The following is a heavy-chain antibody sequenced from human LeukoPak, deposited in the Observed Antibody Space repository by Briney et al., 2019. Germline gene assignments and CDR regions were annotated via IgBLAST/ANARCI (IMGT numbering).Heavy chain of an antibody. CDR1: GYTFTSYG. Sequence: ASVKVSCKASGYTFTSYGISWVRQAPGQVLEWMGWISAYNGNTNYAQKLQGRVTMTTDTSTSTAYMELRSLRSDDTAVYYCARDARYCSSTSCPPSHWFDPWGQGTLVTVSS. J-gene: IGHJ5*02. CDR2: ISAYNGNT. V-gene: IGHV1-18*01. CDR3: ARDARYCSSTSCPPSHWFDP. D-gene: IGHD2-2*01.